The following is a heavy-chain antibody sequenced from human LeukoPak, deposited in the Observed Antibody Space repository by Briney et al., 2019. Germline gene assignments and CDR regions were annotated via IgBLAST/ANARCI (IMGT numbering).Heavy chain of an antibody. CDR2: IPSTSSYT. V-gene: IGHV3-11*06. Sequence: GGSLRLSCVASGFTFSDYYMSWIRQAPGKGLEWVSYIPSTSSYTTYADSVKGRFTISRDNAKNSLYLQMNSLRAEDTAVYYCARVRYSYGYDWWGQGTLVTVSS. J-gene: IGHJ4*02. CDR3: ARVRYSYGYDW. CDR1: GFTFSDYY. D-gene: IGHD5-18*01.